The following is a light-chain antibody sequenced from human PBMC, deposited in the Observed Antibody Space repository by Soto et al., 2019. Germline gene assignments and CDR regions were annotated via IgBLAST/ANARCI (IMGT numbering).Light chain of an antibody. J-gene: IGKJ1*01. CDR3: QQSYIMPRT. Sequence: DIQMTQSPSSLSASVGDRVTITCRTIQSISSYLNWYQQKPGQAPNLLIYAASSLQSTVPSRFSGSGSGTDFTLTISSLQPEDFATYYCQQSYIMPRTFGQGTKVEIK. V-gene: IGKV1-39*01. CDR1: QSISSY. CDR2: AAS.